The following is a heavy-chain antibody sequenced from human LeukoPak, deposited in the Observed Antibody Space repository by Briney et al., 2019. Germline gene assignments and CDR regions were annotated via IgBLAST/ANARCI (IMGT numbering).Heavy chain of an antibody. CDR3: AKDGGSSAFDY. CDR2: TKKKTNSYTT. CDR1: GFTFTDHY. J-gene: IGHJ4*02. V-gene: IGHV3-72*01. D-gene: IGHD6-6*01. Sequence: GGSLRLSCVASGFTFTDHYVDWVRQAPGKGLEWVGRTKKKTNSYTTEYAASVEGRFTISRDDSKNSLYLQMNSLKAEDTAVYYCAKDGGSSAFDYWGQGTLVTVSS.